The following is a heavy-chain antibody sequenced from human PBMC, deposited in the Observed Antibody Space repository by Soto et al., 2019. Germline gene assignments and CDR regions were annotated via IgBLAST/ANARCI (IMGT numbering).Heavy chain of an antibody. V-gene: IGHV1-8*02. CDR2: MNPNSGNT. CDR1: GYTFTGYY. D-gene: IGHD4-17*01. J-gene: IGHJ4*02. Sequence: QVQLVQSGAEVKKPGASVKVSCKASGYTFTGYYMHWVRQAPGQGLEWMGWMNPNSGNTGYAQKFQGRVTMTRNTSISTAYMELSSLRSEDTAVYYCARAVTTSRGYWGQGTLVTVSS. CDR3: ARAVTTSRGY.